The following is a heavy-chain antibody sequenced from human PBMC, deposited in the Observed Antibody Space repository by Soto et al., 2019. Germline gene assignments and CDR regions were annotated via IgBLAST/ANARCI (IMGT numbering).Heavy chain of an antibody. J-gene: IGHJ4*02. CDR3: ARRGGSGWYDFDY. Sequence: QLQLQESGPGLVKPSETLSLTCTVSGGSISSSSYYWGWIRQPPGKGLEWIGSIYYSGSTYYNPSLQSRVTLSVDTSKTQFSLKLSSVTAADTAVYYCARRGGSGWYDFDYWGQGTLVTVSS. D-gene: IGHD6-19*01. CDR1: GGSISSSSYY. CDR2: IYYSGST. V-gene: IGHV4-39*01.